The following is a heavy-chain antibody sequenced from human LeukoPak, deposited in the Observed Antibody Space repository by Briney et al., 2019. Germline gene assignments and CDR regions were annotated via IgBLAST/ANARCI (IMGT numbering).Heavy chain of an antibody. Sequence: GGSLRLSCAASGFTFSSFALSWVRQAPGKGLEWVSTISASGDDTFYAASVKGWFTISRDNSKNTLHLQVNSLRAEDTAIYYCAKEVFDTGEAFESWGQGTLVTVSS. J-gene: IGHJ4*02. CDR2: ISASGDDT. D-gene: IGHD3-16*01. CDR1: GFTFSSFA. CDR3: AKEVFDTGEAFES. V-gene: IGHV3-23*01.